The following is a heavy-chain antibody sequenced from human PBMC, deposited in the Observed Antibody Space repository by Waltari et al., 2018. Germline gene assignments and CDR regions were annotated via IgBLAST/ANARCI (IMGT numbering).Heavy chain of an antibody. CDR3: ARDLLDIVVVVAAGPFDY. D-gene: IGHD2-15*01. CDR2: IKQCGSEK. J-gene: IGHJ4*02. Sequence: EVQLVESGGGLVQPGGSLRLSCAASGFTFSSYWMSWVRQAPGKGLEWVANIKQCGSEKYYLDSVKGRFTISRDNAKNSLYLQMNSLRAEDTAVYYCARDLLDIVVVVAAGPFDYWGQGTLVTVSS. V-gene: IGHV3-7*01. CDR1: GFTFSSYW.